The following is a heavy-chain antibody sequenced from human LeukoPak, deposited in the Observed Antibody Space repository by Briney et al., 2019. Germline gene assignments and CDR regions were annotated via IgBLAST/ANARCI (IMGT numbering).Heavy chain of an antibody. D-gene: IGHD3-22*01. V-gene: IGHV1-69*05. J-gene: IGHJ6*03. CDR2: IIPIFGTA. CDR1: GYTFTSYD. Sequence: SVKVSCKASGYTFTSYDINWVRQGTGQGLEWMGGIIPIFGTANYAQKFQGRVTITTDESTSTAYMELSSLRAEDTAVYYCARGHWKWLTNSYYMDVWGKGTTVTVSS. CDR3: ARGHWKWLTNSYYMDV.